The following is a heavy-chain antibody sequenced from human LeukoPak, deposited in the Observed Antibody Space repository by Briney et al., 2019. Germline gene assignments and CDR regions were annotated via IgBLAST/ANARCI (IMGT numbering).Heavy chain of an antibody. V-gene: IGHV3-74*01. Sequence: PGGSLRLSCAASGFTFSSYWMHWVRQAPGKGLVWVSRINSDGSSTSYVDSVKGRFTTSRDNAKNSLNLLMESLSAEDTAVYYCARESGIMVGDYYYYMDVWGIGTTVTVSS. CDR3: ARESGIMVGDYYYYMDV. D-gene: IGHD1-26*01. J-gene: IGHJ6*03. CDR2: INSDGSST. CDR1: GFTFSSYW.